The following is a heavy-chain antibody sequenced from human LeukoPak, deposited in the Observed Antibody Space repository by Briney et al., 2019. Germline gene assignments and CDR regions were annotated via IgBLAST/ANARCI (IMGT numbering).Heavy chain of an antibody. D-gene: IGHD3-22*01. CDR1: GGTFNSYA. J-gene: IGHJ4*02. CDR3: ARGRDSSGYYPLFDY. CDR2: IIPIFGTA. V-gene: IGHV1-69*06. Sequence: SVTVSFKASGGTFNSYAISWVRQAPGQGLAWMGRIIPIFGTAKYAQKFQGRVTITADKSTSTAYIELSSLRSEDTAVYYCARGRDSSGYYPLFDYWGQGTLVTVSP.